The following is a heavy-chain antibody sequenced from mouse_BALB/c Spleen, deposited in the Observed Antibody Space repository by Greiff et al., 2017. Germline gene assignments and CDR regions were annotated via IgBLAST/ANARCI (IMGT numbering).Heavy chain of an antibody. CDR1: GYTFTSYW. Sequence: ELVKPGASVKMSCKASGYTFTSYWINWIKQRPGQGLEWIGRIAPGSGSTYYNEMFKGKATLTVDTSSSTAYIQLSSLSSEDSAVYFCAREEPDYYGYWGQGTTLTVSS. D-gene: IGHD1-1*01. V-gene: IGHV1S41*01. J-gene: IGHJ2*01. CDR2: IAPGSGST. CDR3: AREEPDYYGY.